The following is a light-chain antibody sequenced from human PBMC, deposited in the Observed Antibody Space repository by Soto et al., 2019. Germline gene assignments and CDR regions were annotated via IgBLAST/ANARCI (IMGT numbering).Light chain of an antibody. J-gene: IGKJ5*01. Sequence: PTSRSLCPAEDYTLSFRSSESVGVHLAWYQQKPGQAPRLLTYDASVRATGTPARFSGSGSGTAFIPTNSLLERDYFALYFWQQRSPRPTFGQRTRLEIK. CDR3: QQRSPRPT. CDR1: ESVGVH. V-gene: IGKV3-11*01. CDR2: DAS.